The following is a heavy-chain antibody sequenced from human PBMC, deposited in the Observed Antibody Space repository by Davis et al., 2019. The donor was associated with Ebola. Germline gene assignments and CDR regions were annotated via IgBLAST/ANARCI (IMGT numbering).Heavy chain of an antibody. J-gene: IGHJ6*03. D-gene: IGHD2-8*01. CDR2: ISDNGNNI. V-gene: IGHV3-11*04. CDR1: GFTFRDYY. Sequence: PGGSLRLSCTASGFTFRDYYMSWVRQAPGKRLEWISYISDNGNNINYADSVKGRFTVSMDNAKSSLSLQMDSLRVEDTAVYYCARDPFCTNTDSSQRLYDFHYMDIWGNGTTVTVSS. CDR3: ARDPFCTNTDSSQRLYDFHYMDI.